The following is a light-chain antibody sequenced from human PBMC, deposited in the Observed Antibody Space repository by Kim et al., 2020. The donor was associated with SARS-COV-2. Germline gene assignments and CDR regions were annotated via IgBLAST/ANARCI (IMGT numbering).Light chain of an antibody. CDR3: QQYDDLPLT. Sequence: DIQMTQSPSSLSASVGDRVTITCQASQDISNYVNWYQQKQGRAPKLLIFGASNLETGVPSRFSGDESGTDFTFTISSLQPEDVATYYCQQYDDLPLTFGGGTKVDIK. J-gene: IGKJ4*01. V-gene: IGKV1-33*01. CDR1: QDISNY. CDR2: GAS.